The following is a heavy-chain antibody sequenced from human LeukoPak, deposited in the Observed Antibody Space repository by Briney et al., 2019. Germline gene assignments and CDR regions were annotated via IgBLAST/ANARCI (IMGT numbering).Heavy chain of an antibody. CDR1: GFTFDDYG. D-gene: IGHD5-18*01. CDR3: ARDQADTAMVNPSYFDY. CDR2: INWNGGST. V-gene: IGHV3-20*04. J-gene: IGHJ4*02. Sequence: GGSLRLSCAASGFTFDDYGMSWVRQAPGKGLEWVSGINWNGGSTGYADSVKGRFTFSRDNAKNSLYLQMNSLRAEDTALYYCARDQADTAMVNPSYFDYWGQGTLVTVSS.